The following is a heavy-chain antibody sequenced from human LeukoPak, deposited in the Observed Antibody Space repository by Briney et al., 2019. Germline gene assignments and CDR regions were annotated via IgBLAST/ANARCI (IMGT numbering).Heavy chain of an antibody. D-gene: IGHD2-2*01. CDR1: AYTFTSYD. J-gene: IGHJ4*02. CDR2: INPSGGYT. V-gene: IGHV1-46*01. Sequence: ASVKVSRKASAYTFTSYDMHWVRQPPGQGLEWMGIINPSGGYTSYTNYAQKFRGRVTMTRDMSTSTVYMELSSRRSEDTAVYYCARDYQGFDYWGQGTLVTVSS. CDR3: ARDYQGFDY.